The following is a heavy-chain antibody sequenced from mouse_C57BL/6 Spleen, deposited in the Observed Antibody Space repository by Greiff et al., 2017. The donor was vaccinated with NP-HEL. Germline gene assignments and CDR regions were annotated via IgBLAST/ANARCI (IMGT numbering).Heavy chain of an antibody. CDR1: GFNIKDYY. CDR2: IDPEDGDT. D-gene: IGHD2-1*01. CDR3: TCIYYGNYNYAMDY. Sequence: VQLKQSGAELVRPGASVKLSCTASGFNIKDYYMHWVKQRPEQGLEWIGRIDPEDGDTEYAPKFQGKATMTADTSSNTAYLQLSSLTSEDTAVYYCTCIYYGNYNYAMDYWGQGTSVTVSS. V-gene: IGHV14-1*01. J-gene: IGHJ4*01.